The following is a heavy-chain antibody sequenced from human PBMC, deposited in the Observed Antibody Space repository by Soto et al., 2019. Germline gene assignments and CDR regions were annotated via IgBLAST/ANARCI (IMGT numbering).Heavy chain of an antibody. CDR3: ARGNPRSSRRYYYYGLDV. CDR1: GGSFSDYY. CDR2: INHSGTS. D-gene: IGHD6-13*01. Sequence: PSETLSLTCAVYGGSFSDYYWTWIRQPPGKGLEWIGEINHSGTSNYNSSLNSRVTISVDTSKTQVSLNLRSATAADTALYFCARGNPRSSRRYYYYGLDVWGQGTTVTVSS. J-gene: IGHJ6*02. V-gene: IGHV4-34*01.